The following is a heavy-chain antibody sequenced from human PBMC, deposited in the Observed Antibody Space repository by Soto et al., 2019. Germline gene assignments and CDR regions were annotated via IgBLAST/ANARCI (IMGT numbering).Heavy chain of an antibody. Sequence: GGSLRLSCAASGFTFSTYSMNWVRQAPGKGLEWVSSISNSGTYIYYADSMKGRFTISRDNAKNSLYLQMSSLRAEDTAVYYCAKDLSGTYSSYYYYGMDVWGQGTTVTVSS. CDR2: ISNSGTYI. CDR1: GFTFSTYS. J-gene: IGHJ6*02. CDR3: AKDLSGTYSSYYYYGMDV. V-gene: IGHV3-21*01. D-gene: IGHD1-26*01.